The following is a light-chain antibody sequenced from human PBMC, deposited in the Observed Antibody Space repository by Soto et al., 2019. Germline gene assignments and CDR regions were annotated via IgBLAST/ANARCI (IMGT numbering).Light chain of an antibody. CDR2: KAS. CDR1: DNIDTW. V-gene: IGKV1-5*03. CDR3: QHYNSYWRT. Sequence: DIQMTQSPSTLSASVGDRVAITCRASDNIDTWVAWYQQKPGEAPKLLIYKASKLENGDPSRFAGFVSGTEFTLSIASLQPDDSATYYCQHYNSYWRTSGQGTKVNI. J-gene: IGKJ1*01.